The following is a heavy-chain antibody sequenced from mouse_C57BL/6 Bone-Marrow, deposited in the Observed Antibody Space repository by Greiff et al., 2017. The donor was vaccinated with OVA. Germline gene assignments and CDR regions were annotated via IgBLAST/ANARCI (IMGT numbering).Heavy chain of an antibody. CDR2: ISTGGGST. D-gene: IGHD1-1*01. Sequence: EVQLVESGGGLVQPGGSLKLSCAASGFTFSDYYMYWVRQTPEKRLEWVAYISTGGGSTYYPDTVKGRSTISSDNAKNTLYLQMSRLKSEDTAMYYCSRQGIVAHWYFDVWGTGTTVTVSS. V-gene: IGHV5-12*01. J-gene: IGHJ1*03. CDR1: GFTFSDYY. CDR3: SRQGIVAHWYFDV.